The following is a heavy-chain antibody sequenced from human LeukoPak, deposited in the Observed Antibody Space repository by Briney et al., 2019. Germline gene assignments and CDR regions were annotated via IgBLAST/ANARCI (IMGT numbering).Heavy chain of an antibody. CDR1: GGSISSGGYY. V-gene: IGHV4-31*03. J-gene: IGHJ5*02. Sequence: SQTLSLTCTVSGGSISSGGYYWSWIRQHPGKGLEWIGYIYYSGSTYYNPSLKSRVTISVDTSKNQFSLKLSSVTAADTAVYYCARHAPGYSSSPVWFDPWGQGTLVTVSS. CDR3: ARHAPGYSSSPVWFDP. CDR2: IYYSGST. D-gene: IGHD6-13*01.